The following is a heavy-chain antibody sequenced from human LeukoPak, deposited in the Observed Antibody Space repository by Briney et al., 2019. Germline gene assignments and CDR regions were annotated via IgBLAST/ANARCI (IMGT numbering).Heavy chain of an antibody. CDR2: IYYSGNT. CDR3: ARDVAVAGTGGYYFDY. CDR1: GGSISNYY. V-gene: IGHV4-39*07. D-gene: IGHD6-19*01. Sequence: PSETLSLTCTVSGGSISNYYWGWIRQAPGKGLEWIGSIYYSGNTYCNSSLKSRVTISLDTSKNQFSLKLSSVTAADTAVYYCARDVAVAGTGGYYFDYWGQGTLVTVSS. J-gene: IGHJ4*02.